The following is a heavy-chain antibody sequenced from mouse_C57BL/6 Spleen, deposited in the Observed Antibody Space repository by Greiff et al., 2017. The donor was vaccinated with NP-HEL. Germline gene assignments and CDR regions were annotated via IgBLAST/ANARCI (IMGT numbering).Heavy chain of an antibody. J-gene: IGHJ4*01. D-gene: IGHD2-3*01. Sequence: EVQLQQSGPELVKPGASVKMSCKASGYTFTDYNMHWVKQSHGKSLEWIGYINPNNGGTSYNQKFKGKATLTVNKSSSTAYMELRSLTSEDSAVYYCARFEGYYSSPYYAMDYWGQGTSVTVSS. CDR3: ARFEGYYSSPYYAMDY. V-gene: IGHV1-22*01. CDR1: GYTFTDYN. CDR2: INPNNGGT.